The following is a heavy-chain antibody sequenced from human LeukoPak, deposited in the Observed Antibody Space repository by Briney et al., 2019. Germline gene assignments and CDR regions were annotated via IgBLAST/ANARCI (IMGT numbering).Heavy chain of an antibody. CDR3: ARDDHFDYDFWSGYSSSGFEEKYYFDY. D-gene: IGHD3-3*01. J-gene: IGHJ4*02. V-gene: IGHV3-21*01. CDR1: GFTFSSYS. Sequence: GGSLRLSCAASGFTFSSYSMNWVRQAPGKGLEWVSSISSSSSYIYYADSVKGRFTISRDNAKNSLYLQMNSLRAEDTAVYYCARDDHFDYDFWSGYSSSGFEEKYYFDYWGQGTLVTVSS. CDR2: ISSSSSYI.